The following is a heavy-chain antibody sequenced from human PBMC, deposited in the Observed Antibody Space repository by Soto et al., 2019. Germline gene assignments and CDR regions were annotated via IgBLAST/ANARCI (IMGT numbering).Heavy chain of an antibody. V-gene: IGHV4-39*01. CDR3: ARQRSDRLYSTGWSVFDY. CDR2: IYHSGST. Sequence: QLQLQESGPGLVKPSETPSLTCTVSGGSISSSSYYWGWIRQPPGKGLEWIGSIYHSGSTYYNSSLTSRVTISVDTSKNQFSLKLSSVTAADTAVYYCARQRSDRLYSTGWSVFDYWGQGTLVTVSS. J-gene: IGHJ4*02. CDR1: GGSISSSSYY. D-gene: IGHD6-19*01.